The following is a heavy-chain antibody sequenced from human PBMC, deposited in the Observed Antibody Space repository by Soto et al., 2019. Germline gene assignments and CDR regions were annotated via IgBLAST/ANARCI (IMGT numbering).Heavy chain of an antibody. Sequence: QVQLVQSGGEVKKPGASVKVSCKTSGYTLTNYGITWVRQAPGQGLKWMGWISAYNGDTNYAQKFQGRVIMTTDTSTTTAYMELRSLRSDDTAVYYCARGPAGGLRGGVSYWGQGTLVTVSS. V-gene: IGHV1-18*04. CDR1: GYTLTNYG. D-gene: IGHD2-15*01. CDR2: ISAYNGDT. CDR3: ARGPAGGLRGGVSY. J-gene: IGHJ4*02.